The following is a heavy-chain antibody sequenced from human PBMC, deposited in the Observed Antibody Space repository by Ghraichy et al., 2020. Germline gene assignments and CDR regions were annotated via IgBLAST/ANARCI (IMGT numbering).Heavy chain of an antibody. CDR1: GFTFSSYS. Sequence: GGSLRLSCAASGFTFSSYSMNWVRQAPGKGLEWVSSISSSSSYIYYADSVKGRFTISRDNAKNSLYLQMNSLRAEDTAVYYCARSTAAYNWFDPWGQGTLVTVSS. D-gene: IGHD5/OR15-5a*01. J-gene: IGHJ5*02. V-gene: IGHV3-21*01. CDR2: ISSSSSYI. CDR3: ARSTAAYNWFDP.